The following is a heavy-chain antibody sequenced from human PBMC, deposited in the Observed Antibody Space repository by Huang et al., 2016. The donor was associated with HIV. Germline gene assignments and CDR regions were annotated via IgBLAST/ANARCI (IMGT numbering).Heavy chain of an antibody. D-gene: IGHD3-10*01. CDR3: ARHREGPVAYYSGWGSHLNYMDV. CDR1: GGSIRSSDYH. J-gene: IGHJ6*03. V-gene: IGHV4-39*01. CDR2: IYYKGGT. Sequence: QLLLQESGPGLVKPSEALALTCAVSGGSIRSSDYHWGWIRQPPGKGLGWIGSIYYKGGTHYSPSRKSRVTIAVDTSKNLFFLNLTSMTAADTAVYYCARHREGPVAYYSGWGSHLNYMDVWGRGRTVVVSS.